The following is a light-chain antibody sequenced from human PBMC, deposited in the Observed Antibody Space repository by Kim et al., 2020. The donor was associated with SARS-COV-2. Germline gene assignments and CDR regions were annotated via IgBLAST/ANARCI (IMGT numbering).Light chain of an antibody. Sequence: LSPGERATLSCRASRSVSSNYLAWFQQKPGQAPRLLIYGASSRITGIPDRFSGSGSGTDFTLTISRLEPEDFAVYYCQQYGSSPYTFGQGTKLEIK. CDR1: RSVSSNY. J-gene: IGKJ2*01. CDR2: GAS. V-gene: IGKV3-20*01. CDR3: QQYGSSPYT.